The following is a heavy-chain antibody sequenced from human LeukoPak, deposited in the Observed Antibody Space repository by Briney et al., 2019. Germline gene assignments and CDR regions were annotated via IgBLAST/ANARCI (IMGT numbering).Heavy chain of an antibody. J-gene: IGHJ4*02. CDR2: ISSNGGTT. Sequence: PGGSLRLSCVASGITFTNYAMGWVRQSPGKGLEWVSTISSNGGTTFYADSVKGRFTISRDSSKNTLFLQMNSLRDDDTAVYHCVSDQWDIGPAFDYWGQGTLVTVSS. V-gene: IGHV3-23*01. CDR1: GITFTNYA. D-gene: IGHD1-26*01. CDR3: VSDQWDIGPAFDY.